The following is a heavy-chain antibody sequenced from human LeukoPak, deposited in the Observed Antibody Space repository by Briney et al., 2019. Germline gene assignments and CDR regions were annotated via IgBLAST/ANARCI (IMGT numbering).Heavy chain of an antibody. CDR3: ARVRTEGYYYYMDV. CDR2: IYYSGST. CDR1: GGSISSGGYY. V-gene: IGHV4-31*03. D-gene: IGHD4-17*01. J-gene: IGHJ6*03. Sequence: SETLSLTCTVSGGSISSGGYYWSWIRQHPGKGLEWIGYIYYSGSTYYNPSLKSRVTISVDTSKNQFSLKLSSVTAADTAVYYCARVRTEGYYYYMDVWGKGTTVTVSS.